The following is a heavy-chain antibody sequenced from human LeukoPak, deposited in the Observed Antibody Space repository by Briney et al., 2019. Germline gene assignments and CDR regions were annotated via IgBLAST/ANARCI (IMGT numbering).Heavy chain of an antibody. Sequence: SETLSLTCAVYGGSFSGYYWTWIRQPPGKGLEWIGEMNHSGSANYNPSLKSRVTISVDTSKNQFSLKLSSVTAADTAVYYCASLSGSYINYWGQGTLVTVSS. J-gene: IGHJ4*02. CDR2: MNHSGSA. CDR3: ASLSGSYINY. V-gene: IGHV4-34*01. CDR1: GGSFSGYY. D-gene: IGHD1-26*01.